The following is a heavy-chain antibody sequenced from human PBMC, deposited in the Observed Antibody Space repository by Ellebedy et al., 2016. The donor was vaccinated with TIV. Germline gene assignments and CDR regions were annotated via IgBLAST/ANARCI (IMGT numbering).Heavy chain of an antibody. J-gene: IGHJ4*02. D-gene: IGHD3-10*01. CDR1: GFTFSNTW. CDR2: IKSKADRETT. V-gene: IGHV3-15*01. CDR3: VTGLGSSGSYPHFEY. Sequence: GGSLRLSCAASGFTFSNTWMSWVRQAPGMGLEWVGRIKSKADRETTDYAASVKGRFTISRDDSRNTLYLQMSSLETEDTAVYYCVTGLGSSGSYPHFEYWGQGTVVTVSS.